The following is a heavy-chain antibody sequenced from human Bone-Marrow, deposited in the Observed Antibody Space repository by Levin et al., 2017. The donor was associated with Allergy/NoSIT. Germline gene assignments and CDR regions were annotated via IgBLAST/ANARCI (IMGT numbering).Heavy chain of an antibody. CDR2: MYPNSDNA. V-gene: IGHV1-8*01. CDR1: GYTFTSFD. D-gene: IGHD5-12*01. J-gene: IGHJ4*02. CDR3: ARGELGSGYLFDY. Sequence: ASVKVSCKTSGYTFTSFDINWVRQATGQGLEWMGWMYPNSDNAGYAQKFQGRVTMTSNTSISTAYMELSSLRSEDTAIYYCARGELGSGYLFDYWGQGTLVIASS.